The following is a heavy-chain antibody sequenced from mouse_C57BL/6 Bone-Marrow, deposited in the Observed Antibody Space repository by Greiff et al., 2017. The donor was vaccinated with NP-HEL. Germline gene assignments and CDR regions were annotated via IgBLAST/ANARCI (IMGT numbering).Heavy chain of an antibody. CDR3: TRSSMVTTWDAMDY. Sequence: VKLMESGAELVRPGASVTLSCKASGYTFTDYEMHWVKQTPVHGLEWIGAIDPETGGTAYNQKFKGKAILTADKSSSTAYMELRSLTSEDSAVYYCTRSSMVTTWDAMDYWGQGTSVTVSS. V-gene: IGHV1-15*01. CDR1: GYTFTDYE. D-gene: IGHD2-2*01. CDR2: IDPETGGT. J-gene: IGHJ4*01.